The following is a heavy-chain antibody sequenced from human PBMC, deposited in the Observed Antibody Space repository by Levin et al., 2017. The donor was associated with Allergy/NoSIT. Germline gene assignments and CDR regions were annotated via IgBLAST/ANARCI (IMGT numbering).Heavy chain of an antibody. CDR3: ARGYSSGWSNYYYYYMDV. Sequence: KISCKASGGTFSSYAISWVRQAPGQGLEWMGGIIPIFGTANYAQKFQGRVTITADESTSTAYMELSSLRSEDTAVYYCARGYSSGWSNYYYYYMDVWGKGTTVTVSS. CDR2: IIPIFGTA. CDR1: GGTFSSYA. J-gene: IGHJ6*03. V-gene: IGHV1-69*01. D-gene: IGHD6-19*01.